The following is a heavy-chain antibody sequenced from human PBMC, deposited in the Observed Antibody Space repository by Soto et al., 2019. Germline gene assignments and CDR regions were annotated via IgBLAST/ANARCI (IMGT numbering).Heavy chain of an antibody. CDR1: GGTFSSYA. CDR3: ARDVRITMVRGVSPPALHYYYYGMDV. V-gene: IGHV1-69*13. CDR2: IIPIFGTA. D-gene: IGHD3-10*01. J-gene: IGHJ6*02. Sequence: VKVSCKASGGTFSSYAISWVRQAPGQGLEWMGGIIPIFGTANYAQKFQGRVTITADESTSTAYMELSSLRSEDTAVYYCARDVRITMVRGVSPPALHYYYYGMDVWGQGTTVTVSS.